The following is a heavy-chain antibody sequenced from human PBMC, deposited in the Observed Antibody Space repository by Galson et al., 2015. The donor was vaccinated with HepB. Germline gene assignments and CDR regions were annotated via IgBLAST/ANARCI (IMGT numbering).Heavy chain of an antibody. D-gene: IGHD3-3*01. CDR2: IIPIFGTA. V-gene: IGHV1-69*13. CDR3: ARDYLRGVDFWSGYFYY. Sequence: SVKVSCKASGGTFSSYAISWVRQAPGQGLEWMGGIIPIFGTANYAQKFQGRVTITADESTSTAYMELSSLRSEDTAVYYCARDYLRGVDFWSGYFYYWGQGTLVTVSS. J-gene: IGHJ4*02. CDR1: GGTFSSYA.